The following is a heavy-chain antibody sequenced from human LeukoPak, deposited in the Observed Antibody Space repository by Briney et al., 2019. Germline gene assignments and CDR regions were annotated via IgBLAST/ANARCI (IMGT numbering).Heavy chain of an antibody. CDR3: ANTLGARYYFDY. CDR1: GYSFTNNW. Sequence: GESLQISCKGSGYSFTNNWIGWVRQMPGKGLEWMGTINPADSDTRYSPSFQGRVTISADKSITTAYLQWTSLKASDTAMYYCANTLGARYYFDYWGQGTLVTVSS. D-gene: IGHD1-14*01. V-gene: IGHV5-51*01. CDR2: INPADSDT. J-gene: IGHJ4*02.